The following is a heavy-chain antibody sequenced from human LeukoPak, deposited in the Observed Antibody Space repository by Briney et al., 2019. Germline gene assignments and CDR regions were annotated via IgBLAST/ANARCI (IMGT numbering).Heavy chain of an antibody. Sequence: GALRLSCAASGFTFSNYWMSWFRQAPGKGPEWVAIIKQDGSEKYYVDSVKGRFTISRDNAKNSLYLQMNSLRADDTAVYYCAGDGGWTFDIWGQGTKVTVSS. J-gene: IGHJ3*02. D-gene: IGHD3-16*01. V-gene: IGHV3-7*01. CDR2: IKQDGSEK. CDR1: GFTFSNYW. CDR3: AGDGGWTFDI.